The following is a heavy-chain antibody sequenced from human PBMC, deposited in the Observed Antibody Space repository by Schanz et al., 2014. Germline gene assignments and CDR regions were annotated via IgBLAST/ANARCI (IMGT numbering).Heavy chain of an antibody. V-gene: IGHV1-69*08. CDR3: ARGNTIFGVVILGWLDP. D-gene: IGHD3-3*01. J-gene: IGHJ5*02. CDR1: GDTLSSYG. Sequence: QVQLVQSGAEVKKPGSSVTVSCKASGDTLSSYGISWVRQAPGQGLEWMGRIITNLGSANYAQKFQGRVTITADKSTSTVYMELSSLRSEDTAIYYCARGNTIFGVVILGWLDPWGQGTLVTVSS. CDR2: IITNLGSA.